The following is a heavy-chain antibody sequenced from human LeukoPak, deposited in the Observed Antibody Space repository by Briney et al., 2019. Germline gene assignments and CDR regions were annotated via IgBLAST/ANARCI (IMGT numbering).Heavy chain of an antibody. D-gene: IGHD3-10*01. CDR3: ARDGSYYDSGSYYGWFDP. CDR1: GGSISSGSYY. J-gene: IGHJ5*02. Sequence: PSETLSLTCTVSGGSISSGSYYLSWIRQPAGKGLEWIGRIYTSGSTNYNPSLKSRVTISGDTSKNQFSLKLSSVTAADTAVYYCARDGSYYDSGSYYGWFDPWGQGTLVTVSS. V-gene: IGHV4-61*02. CDR2: IYTSGST.